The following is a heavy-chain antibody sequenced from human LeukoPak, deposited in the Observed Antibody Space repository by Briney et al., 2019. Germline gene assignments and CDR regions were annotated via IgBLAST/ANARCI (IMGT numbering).Heavy chain of an antibody. CDR3: AKPSGQRDYYDSSDYYPY. D-gene: IGHD3-22*01. CDR2: ISGSGGST. Sequence: GGSLTLSCAASGFTFSSYAMSWVRQAPGKGREWVSAISGSGGSTYYADSVKGRFSISRDNSKNTLYLQMNSLRAEDTAVYYCAKPSGQRDYYDSSDYYPYWGQGTLVTVSS. V-gene: IGHV3-23*01. J-gene: IGHJ4*02. CDR1: GFTFSSYA.